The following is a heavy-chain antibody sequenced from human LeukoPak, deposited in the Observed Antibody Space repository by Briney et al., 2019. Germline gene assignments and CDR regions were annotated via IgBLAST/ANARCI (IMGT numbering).Heavy chain of an antibody. D-gene: IGHD3-22*01. CDR3: ARDGRYYDSSAYPYYFDY. V-gene: IGHV3-30-3*01. CDR2: ISYDGSNK. J-gene: IGHJ4*02. Sequence: PGGSLRLSCAASGFTFSSYAMHWVRQAPGKGLEWVAVISYDGSNKYCADSVKGRFTISRDNSKNTLYLQMNSLRAEDTAVYYCARDGRYYDSSAYPYYFDYWGQGTLVTVSS. CDR1: GFTFSSYA.